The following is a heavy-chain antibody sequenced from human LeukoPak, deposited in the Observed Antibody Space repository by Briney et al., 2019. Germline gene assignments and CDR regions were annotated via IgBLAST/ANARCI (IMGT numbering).Heavy chain of an antibody. CDR2: IYYSGSI. D-gene: IGHD1-26*01. CDR3: ARDRIIVGATGNWFDP. Sequence: SETLSLTCTVSGGSISSYYWSWIRQPPGKGLEWIGYIYYSGSINYNPSLKSRVTISVDTSKNQFSLKLSSVTAADTAVYYCARDRIIVGATGNWFDPWGQGTLVTVSS. CDR1: GGSISSYY. J-gene: IGHJ5*02. V-gene: IGHV4-59*01.